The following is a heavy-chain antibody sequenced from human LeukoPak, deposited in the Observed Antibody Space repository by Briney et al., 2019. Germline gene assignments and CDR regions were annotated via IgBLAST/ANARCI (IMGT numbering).Heavy chain of an antibody. J-gene: IGHJ4*02. CDR3: ARDKYNWNYFDY. D-gene: IGHD1-20*01. Sequence: ASVKVSCKASGYTFTNYFIHWVRQAPGQGLEWMGWINPNSGGTNYAQKFQGRVTMTRDTSISTAYMELSRLRSDDTAVYYCARDKYNWNYFDYWGQGTLVTVSS. CDR2: INPNSGGT. V-gene: IGHV1-2*02. CDR1: GYTFTNYF.